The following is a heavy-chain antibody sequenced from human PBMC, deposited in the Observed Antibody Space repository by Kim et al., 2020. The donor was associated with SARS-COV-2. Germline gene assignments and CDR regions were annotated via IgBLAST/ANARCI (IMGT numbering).Heavy chain of an antibody. V-gene: IGHV3-66*01. D-gene: IGHD2-2*01. J-gene: IGHJ3*01. CDR1: GLTIINNY. Sequence: GGSLRLSCAASGLTIINNYMSWVRQAPGKGLEWVSVLYTGGTTYYTASVKGRFTISRDDSRNTLFLQMNSLGAEDTAVYFCSSASMPVGFAFCGHGPMVT. CDR3: SSASMPVGFAF. CDR2: LYTGGTT.